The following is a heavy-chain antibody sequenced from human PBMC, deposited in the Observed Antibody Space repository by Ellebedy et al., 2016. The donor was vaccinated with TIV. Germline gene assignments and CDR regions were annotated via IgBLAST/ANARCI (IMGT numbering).Heavy chain of an antibody. Sequence: GESLKISXAASGFTFSSYWMSWVRQAPGKGLEWVANIKQDGSEKYYVDSVKGRFTISRDNAKNSLYLQMNSLRAEDTAVYYCARVMGLNYYGSGNYYYYYYGMDVWGQGTTVTVSS. CDR3: ARVMGLNYYGSGNYYYYYYGMDV. CDR2: IKQDGSEK. CDR1: GFTFSSYW. J-gene: IGHJ6*02. D-gene: IGHD3-10*01. V-gene: IGHV3-7*01.